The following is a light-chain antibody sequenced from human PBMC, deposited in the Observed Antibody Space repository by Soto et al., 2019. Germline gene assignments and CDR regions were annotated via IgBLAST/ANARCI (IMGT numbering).Light chain of an antibody. V-gene: IGLV1-44*01. CDR3: AAWDARLNGLV. J-gene: IGLJ1*01. CDR1: SSNIGSNT. CDR2: NNN. Sequence: QSVLTQPPSASGTPGQRVTISCSGSSSNIGSNTVNWYQQLPGTAPKLLIYNNNQRPSGVPDRFSGAKSGTSAALAISWLQSEDEADYYCAAWDARLNGLVFGTGTKVTVL.